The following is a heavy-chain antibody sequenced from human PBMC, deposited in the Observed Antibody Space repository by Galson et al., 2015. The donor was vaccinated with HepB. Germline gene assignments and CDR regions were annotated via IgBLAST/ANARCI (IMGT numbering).Heavy chain of an antibody. Sequence: SLRLSCAASGFTFSTYWMTWVRQAPGKGLEWVANIKQDGSEKYYVDSVKGRFTISRDNDKNSLYLQMNSLRAEDTAVYYCATALGYGYNGDWGQGTLITVSS. CDR1: GFTFSTYW. D-gene: IGHD5-24*01. CDR3: ATALGYGYNGD. CDR2: IKQDGSEK. J-gene: IGHJ4*02. V-gene: IGHV3-7*01.